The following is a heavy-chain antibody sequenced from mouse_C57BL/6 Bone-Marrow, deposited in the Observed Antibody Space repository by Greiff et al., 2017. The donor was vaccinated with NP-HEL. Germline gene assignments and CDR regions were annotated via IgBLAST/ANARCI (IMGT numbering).Heavy chain of an antibody. CDR1: GFTFSDYG. J-gene: IGHJ3*01. CDR3: ARIYYYGSTPY. CDR2: ISSGSSTI. D-gene: IGHD1-1*01. Sequence: EVNVVESGGGLVKPGGSLKLSCAASGFTFSDYGMHWVRQAPEKGLEWVAYISSGSSTIYYADTVKGRFTISRDNAKNTLFLQMTSLRSEDTAMYYCARIYYYGSTPYWGQGTLVTVSA. V-gene: IGHV5-17*01.